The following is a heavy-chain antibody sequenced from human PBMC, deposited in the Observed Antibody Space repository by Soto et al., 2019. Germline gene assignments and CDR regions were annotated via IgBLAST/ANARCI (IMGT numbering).Heavy chain of an antibody. CDR2: IVVGSGNT. V-gene: IGHV1-58*01. CDR3: ARLQYRESPGLDY. J-gene: IGHJ4*02. CDR1: GFTFTSSA. Sequence: SVKVSCKASGFTFTSSAVQWVRQARGQRLEWIGWIVVGSGNTNYAQKFRERVTITRDMSTSTAYMELSSLRSEDTAVYYCARLQYRESPGLDYRGQATLVTVSS. D-gene: IGHD4-4*01.